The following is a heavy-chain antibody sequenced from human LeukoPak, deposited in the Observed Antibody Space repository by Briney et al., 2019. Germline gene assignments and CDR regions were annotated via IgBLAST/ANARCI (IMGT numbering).Heavy chain of an antibody. CDR1: GFTFSSYG. CDR2: ISYDGSNK. D-gene: IGHD3-16*02. Sequence: GGSLRLSCAASGFTFSSYGMHWVRQAPGKGLEWVAVISYDGSNKYYADSVKGRFTISRDNSKNTLYLQMNSLRAEGTAVYYCAKDHFAYDYVWGSYRLAYYFDYWGQGTLVTVSS. CDR3: AKDHFAYDYVWGSYRLAYYFDY. J-gene: IGHJ4*02. V-gene: IGHV3-30*18.